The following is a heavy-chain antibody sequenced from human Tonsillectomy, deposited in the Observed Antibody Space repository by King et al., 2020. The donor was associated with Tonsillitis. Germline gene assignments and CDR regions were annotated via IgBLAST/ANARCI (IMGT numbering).Heavy chain of an antibody. V-gene: IGHV1-69*01. CDR2: IIPLSGTP. Sequence: VQLVESGAEVKKPGSSVKVSCKASGDNFISDAFSWVRQAPGQGLEWMGGIIPLSGTPNYAQTFQGRVTITADESTSTLYMELSSLRSEDTAIYYCARADRPRWYFDVWGRGTLVTVSS. J-gene: IGHJ2*01. CDR3: ARADRPRWYFDV. D-gene: IGHD6-6*01. CDR1: GDNFISDA.